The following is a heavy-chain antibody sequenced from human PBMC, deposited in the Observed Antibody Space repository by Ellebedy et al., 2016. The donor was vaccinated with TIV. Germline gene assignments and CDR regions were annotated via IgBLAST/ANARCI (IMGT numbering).Heavy chain of an antibody. CDR3: ARDLPLNWFDP. CDR1: GFTFSDYY. V-gene: IGHV3-11*04. CDR2: ISSSGSTI. Sequence: GGSLRLSCTASGFTFSDYYMSWIRQAPGKGLEWVSYISSSGSTIYYADSVKGRFTISRDNAKNSLYLQMNSLRAEDTAVYYCARDLPLNWFDPWGQGTLVTVSS. J-gene: IGHJ5*02.